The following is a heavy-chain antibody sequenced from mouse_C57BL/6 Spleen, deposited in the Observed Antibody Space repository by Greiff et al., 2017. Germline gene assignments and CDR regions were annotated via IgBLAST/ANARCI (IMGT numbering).Heavy chain of an antibody. J-gene: IGHJ4*01. V-gene: IGHV3-6*01. Sequence: EVQLQQSGPGLVKPSQSLSLTCSVTGYSITSGYYWNWIRQFPGNKLEWMGYISYDGSNNYNPSLKNRISITRDTSKNQFFLKLNSVTTEDTATYYCARRLPLYYAMDYWGQGTSVTVSS. CDR2: ISYDGSN. CDR3: ARRLPLYYAMDY. CDR1: GYSITSGYY. D-gene: IGHD2-4*01.